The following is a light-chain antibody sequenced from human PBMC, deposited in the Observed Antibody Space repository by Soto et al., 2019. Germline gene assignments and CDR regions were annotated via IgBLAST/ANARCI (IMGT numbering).Light chain of an antibody. CDR1: QDISNY. J-gene: IGKJ3*01. CDR2: DAS. Sequence: DIQMTQSPSSLSASVGDRVTITCQASQDISNYLNWYQQKPGKAPKLLIYDASNLETGVPSRFSGSGSGTDFTFTISSLQHEDIATYYCQQYDNLPTFGHGTKVDIK. CDR3: QQYDNLPT. V-gene: IGKV1-33*01.